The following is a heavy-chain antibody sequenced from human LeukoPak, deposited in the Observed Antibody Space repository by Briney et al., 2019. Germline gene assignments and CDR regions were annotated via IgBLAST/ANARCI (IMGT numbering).Heavy chain of an antibody. J-gene: IGHJ4*02. CDR3: TTGRVPKWYYFDY. V-gene: IGHV3-15*01. CDR2: IKSKTDGGTT. Sequence: GGSLRLSCAASGFTFSSYGMHWVRQAPGKGLEWVGRIKSKTDGGTTDYAAPVKGRFTISRDDSKNTLYLQMNSLKTEDTAVYYCTTGRVPKWYYFDYWGQGTLVTVSS. CDR1: GFTFSSYG. D-gene: IGHD2-15*01.